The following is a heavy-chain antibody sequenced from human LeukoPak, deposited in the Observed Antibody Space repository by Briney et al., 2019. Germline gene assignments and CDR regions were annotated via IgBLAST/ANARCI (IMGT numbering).Heavy chain of an antibody. D-gene: IGHD2-15*01. CDR2: VNHSGST. Sequence: SETLSLTCAVYGGSFSGYYWSWIRQPPGKGLEWIGEVNHSGSTNYNPSLKSRVTISVDTSKNQFSLKLSSVTAADTAVYYCACRRGYCSGGSCYRGRFDPWGQGTLVTVSP. V-gene: IGHV4-34*01. J-gene: IGHJ5*02. CDR3: ACRRGYCSGGSCYRGRFDP. CDR1: GGSFSGYY.